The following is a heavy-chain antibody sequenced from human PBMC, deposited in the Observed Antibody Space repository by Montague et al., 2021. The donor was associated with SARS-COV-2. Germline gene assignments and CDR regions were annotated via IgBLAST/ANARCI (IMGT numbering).Heavy chain of an antibody. D-gene: IGHD4-23*01. CDR1: GASISSSDYY. J-gene: IGHJ3*02. Sequence: SETLSLTCSVSGASISSSDYYWGWLRQPPGMGLVGISSNYYSRITNYDPSIKSTVSIYMAKTKNPFYLKLMSATAADMAVYYCAGFPHGGRSSAFDIWGQGTMVTVSS. CDR3: AGFPHGGRSSAFDI. CDR2: NYYSRIT. V-gene: IGHV4-39*01.